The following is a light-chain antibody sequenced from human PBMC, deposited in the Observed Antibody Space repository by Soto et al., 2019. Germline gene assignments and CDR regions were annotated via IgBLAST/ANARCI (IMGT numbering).Light chain of an antibody. CDR3: LQDYNSPWT. V-gene: IGKV1-6*01. CDR2: SAS. J-gene: IGKJ1*01. CDR1: QGIRDD. Sequence: AIQMTQSPSSLSASVGDRVTITCRASQGIRDDLGWYQQKPGKAPKLLIYSASSLESGVPSRFSGSGSGTDFTLTISSLQPEDFATYYCLQDYNSPWTFGQGTNVEIK.